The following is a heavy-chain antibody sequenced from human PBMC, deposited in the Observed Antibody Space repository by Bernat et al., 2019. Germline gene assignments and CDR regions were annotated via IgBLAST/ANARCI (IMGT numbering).Heavy chain of an antibody. V-gene: IGHV4-31*03. Sequence: QVQLQESGPGLVKPSQTLSLTCTVSGDSISSGGYYWSWIRQHPGKGLEWIGYIYYSGITYYNPTLKSRVTISVDTSNNQFSLKLSSVTAADTAVYYCARRKLISLYYFDYWGQGTLVTVSS. J-gene: IGHJ4*02. CDR1: GDSISSGGYY. CDR3: ARRKLISLYYFDY. D-gene: IGHD3/OR15-3a*01. CDR2: IYYSGIT.